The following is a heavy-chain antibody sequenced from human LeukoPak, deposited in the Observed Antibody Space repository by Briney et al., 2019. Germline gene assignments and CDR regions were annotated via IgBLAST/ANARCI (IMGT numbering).Heavy chain of an antibody. CDR3: ARAPRMVWGSYYDY. CDR1: GGSISSSSYY. J-gene: IGHJ4*02. D-gene: IGHD3-16*01. Sequence: SETLSLTCTVSGGSISSSSYYWGWIRQPPGKGLEWIGSLYYSGSTYYNPSLKSRVTISVDTSKNQFSLKLSSVTAADTAVYYCARAPRMVWGSYYDYWGQGTLVTVSS. V-gene: IGHV4-39*07. CDR2: LYYSGST.